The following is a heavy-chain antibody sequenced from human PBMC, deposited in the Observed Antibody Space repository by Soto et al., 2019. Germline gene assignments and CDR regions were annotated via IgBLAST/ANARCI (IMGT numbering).Heavy chain of an antibody. V-gene: IGHV4-39*01. CDR1: GGSISSSIYY. J-gene: IGHJ4*02. D-gene: IGHD5-18*01. CDR3: ASEYSYGHINDY. Sequence: SETLSLTCTVSGGSISSSIYYWGWIRQPPGKGLEWIGSIYYSGSTYYNPSLKSRVTISVDTSKNQFSLKLSSVTAADTAVYYCASEYSYGHINDYWGQGTLVTVSS. CDR2: IYYSGST.